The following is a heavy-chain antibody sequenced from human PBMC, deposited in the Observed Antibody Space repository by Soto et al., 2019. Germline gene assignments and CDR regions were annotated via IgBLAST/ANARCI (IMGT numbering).Heavy chain of an antibody. J-gene: IGHJ6*02. V-gene: IGHV3-21*01. Sequence: GGSLRLSCVGSGFTFSTYSINWVRQAPGKGLEWVSSISSRSDIYYADSVKGRFTISRDNAKNSVSLQMNSLRAEDTAVYYCAREYTAWPLAYGLDVWGQGTTVTV. CDR2: ISSRSDI. CDR3: AREYTAWPLAYGLDV. D-gene: IGHD2-2*02. CDR1: GFTFSTYS.